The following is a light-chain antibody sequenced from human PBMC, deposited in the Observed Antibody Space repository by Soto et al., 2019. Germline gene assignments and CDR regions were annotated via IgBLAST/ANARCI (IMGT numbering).Light chain of an antibody. CDR3: QQYNSYSHT. Sequence: DIQMTQSPSTLSASVGDRVTITCRASQSISSWLAWYQQKPGKAPKLLIYKASSLESGVPSRFSGSGSGTEFTLTISSLQPDDFATYYCQQYNSYSHTFGQGTKLDLK. CDR2: KAS. J-gene: IGKJ2*01. V-gene: IGKV1-5*03. CDR1: QSISSW.